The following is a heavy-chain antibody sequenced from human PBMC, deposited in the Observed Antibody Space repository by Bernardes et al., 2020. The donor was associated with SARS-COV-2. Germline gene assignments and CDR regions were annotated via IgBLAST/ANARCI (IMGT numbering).Heavy chain of an antibody. CDR2: MFYDGSTK. CDR3: AREVASTGVWFDY. V-gene: IGHV3-30-3*01. D-gene: IGHD3-16*01. J-gene: IGHJ4*02. Sequence: GRSLRLSCAASGITFSTYALHWVRQAPGKALEWLEVMFYDGSTKFYTDSVKGRFTISKDNSKNTLYLQMNSLRAEDTAVYYCAREVASTGVWFDYWGQGTLVTVSS. CDR1: GITFSTYA.